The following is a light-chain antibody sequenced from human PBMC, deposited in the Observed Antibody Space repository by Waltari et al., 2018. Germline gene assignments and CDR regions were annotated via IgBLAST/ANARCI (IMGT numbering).Light chain of an antibody. CDR3: QQVYSRPWT. J-gene: IGKJ1*01. CDR1: PSLFYNSTNKNY. CDR2: WAS. Sequence: DIVMTQSPDSLAASLGERATISCNSSPSLFYNSTNKNYLAWSQKNPGQPPILLVSWASTRESGVPDRFSGSGSETDFTLTINGLQAEDVAVYYCQQVYSRPWTFGQGTRV. V-gene: IGKV4-1*01.